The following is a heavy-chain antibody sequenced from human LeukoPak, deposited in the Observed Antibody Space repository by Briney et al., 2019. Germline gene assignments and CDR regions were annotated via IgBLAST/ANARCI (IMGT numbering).Heavy chain of an antibody. Sequence: GGSLRLSCAASGFTFSSYSMNWVRQAPGKGLEWVAVIWFDGSNKYYADSVKGRLTISRDNSKSTLYLQMNSLRAEDTAVYYCAKAVAATGHYYFGMDVWGQGTTVTVSS. CDR1: GFTFSSYS. D-gene: IGHD6-19*01. CDR3: AKAVAATGHYYFGMDV. V-gene: IGHV3-33*06. CDR2: IWFDGSNK. J-gene: IGHJ6*02.